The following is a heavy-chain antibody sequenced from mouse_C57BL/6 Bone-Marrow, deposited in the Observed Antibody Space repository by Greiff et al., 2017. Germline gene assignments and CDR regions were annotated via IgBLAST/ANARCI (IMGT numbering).Heavy chain of an antibody. J-gene: IGHJ3*01. CDR2: IRNKANGYPT. V-gene: IGHV7-3*01. CDR1: GFTFTDYY. CDR3: ASLYSFAY. Sequence: EVKVVDSGGGLVQPGGSLSLSCAASGFTFTDYYMSWVRQPPGKALEWLGFIRNKANGYPTEYSASVKGRFTISRDNSQSILYLQMNALRAEDIATYYCASLYSFAYWCQGTLVTVSA. D-gene: IGHD2-1*01.